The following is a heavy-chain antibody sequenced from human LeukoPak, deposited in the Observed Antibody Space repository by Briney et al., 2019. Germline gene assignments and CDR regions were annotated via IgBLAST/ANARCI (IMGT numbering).Heavy chain of an antibody. CDR2: ISYDGSNK. CDR1: GFTFSSYG. D-gene: IGHD3-22*01. V-gene: IGHV3-30*18. CDR3: AKGSGITMIYDAFDI. J-gene: IGHJ3*02. Sequence: PGGSLRLSCAASGFTFSSYGMHWVRQAPGKGLEWVAVISYDGSNKYYADSVKGRFTTSRDNSKNTLYLQMNSLRAEDTAVYYCAKGSGITMIYDAFDIWGQGTMVTVSS.